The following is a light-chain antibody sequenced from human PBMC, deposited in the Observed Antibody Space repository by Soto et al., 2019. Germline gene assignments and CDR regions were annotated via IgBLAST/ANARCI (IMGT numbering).Light chain of an antibody. CDR3: QQYGSFPGT. V-gene: IGKV3-20*01. CDR1: QSVSSSY. J-gene: IGKJ5*01. CDR2: GAS. Sequence: EIVLTQSPGTLSLSPGERATLSCRASQSVSSSYLAWYQQKPGQAPRLLIYGASIRATGIPDRFSGSGSGTDFTLTISRLEPEDFAVYYCQQYGSFPGTFGQGKRLEIK.